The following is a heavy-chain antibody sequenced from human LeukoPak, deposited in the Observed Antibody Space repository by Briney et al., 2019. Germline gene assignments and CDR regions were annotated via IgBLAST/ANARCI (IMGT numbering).Heavy chain of an antibody. D-gene: IGHD3-3*01. J-gene: IGHJ4*02. CDR2: INPSGGST. CDR3: ASVLRFKGGYYFDY. Sequence: ASVKVSCKASGYTFTSYYMHWVRQAPGQGLEWMGIINPSGGSTSYAQKFQGRVIMTRDMSTSTVYMELSSLRSEDTAVYYCASVLRFKGGYYFDYWGQGTLVTVSS. V-gene: IGHV1-46*01. CDR1: GYTFTSYY.